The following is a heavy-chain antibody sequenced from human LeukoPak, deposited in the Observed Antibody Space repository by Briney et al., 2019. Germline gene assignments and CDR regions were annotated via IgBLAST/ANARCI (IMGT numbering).Heavy chain of an antibody. D-gene: IGHD3/OR15-3a*01. CDR3: ARQEIGLRSFDP. CDR2: IYTSGST. CDR1: GGSFSGYY. Sequence: SETLSLTCAVYGGSFSGYYWSWIRQPAGKGLEWIGRIYTSGSTNYNPSLKSRVTISVDTSKNQFSLNLSSVTAADTAVYYCARQEIGLRSFDPWGQGTLVTVSS. J-gene: IGHJ5*02. V-gene: IGHV4-59*10.